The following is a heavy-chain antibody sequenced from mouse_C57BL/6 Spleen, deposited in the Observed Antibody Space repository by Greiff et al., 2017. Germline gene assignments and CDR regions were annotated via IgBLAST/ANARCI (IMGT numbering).Heavy chain of an antibody. CDR3: ARSGDYGSSYDWYFDV. Sequence: VQLQQSGPELVKPGASVKISCKASGYAFSSSWMNWVKQRPGKGLEWIGRIYPGDGDTNYNGKFKGKATLTADKSSSTAYMQLSSLTSEDSAVYCCARSGDYGSSYDWYFDVWGTGTTVTVSS. D-gene: IGHD1-1*01. CDR2: IYPGDGDT. CDR1: GYAFSSSW. J-gene: IGHJ1*03. V-gene: IGHV1-82*01.